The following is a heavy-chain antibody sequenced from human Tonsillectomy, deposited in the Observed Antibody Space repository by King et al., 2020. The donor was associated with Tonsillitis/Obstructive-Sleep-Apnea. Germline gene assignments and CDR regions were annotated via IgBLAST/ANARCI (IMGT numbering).Heavy chain of an antibody. Sequence: QLQESGPGLVKPSETLSLTCTVSGGSISSSSYYWGWFRHPPGKVLEWIGGIYYSGGTYYNPSLKRRVTISVDTSTNQFSLKLSSVTAADTAVYYCASGVLRGYSYGYGYWGQGTLVTVSS. CDR3: ASGVLRGYSYGYGY. D-gene: IGHD5-18*01. V-gene: IGHV4-39*01. J-gene: IGHJ4*02. CDR1: GGSISSSSYY. CDR2: IYYSGGT.